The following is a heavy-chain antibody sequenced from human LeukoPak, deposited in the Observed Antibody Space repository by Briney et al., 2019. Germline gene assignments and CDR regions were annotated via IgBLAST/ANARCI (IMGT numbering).Heavy chain of an antibody. V-gene: IGHV3-23*01. J-gene: IGHJ4*02. D-gene: IGHD2-2*01. CDR2: ISGSGAST. CDR3: AKDHAASSYGYFGH. CDR1: EFSFISYA. Sequence: GGSLRFSCAASEFSFISYAMSWVRQARGKGLNWVSTISGSGASTYYAESVKGRFTISRDNSKNTLYLQMNSLRAEDTAVYYCAKDHAASSYGYFGHWGQGALVTVSS.